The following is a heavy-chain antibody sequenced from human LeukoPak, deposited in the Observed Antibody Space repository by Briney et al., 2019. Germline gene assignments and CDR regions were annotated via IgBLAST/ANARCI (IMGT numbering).Heavy chain of an antibody. CDR2: INAGNGNT. CDR1: GYTFTSYA. CDR3: ARDISDYGDYFFDY. V-gene: IGHV1-3*01. J-gene: IGHJ4*02. D-gene: IGHD4-17*01. Sequence: ASVKASCKASGYTFTSYAMHWVRQASGQRLEWMGWINAGNGNTKYSQKFQGRVTITRDTSASTAYMELSSLRSEDTAVYYCARDISDYGDYFFDYWGQGTLVTVSS.